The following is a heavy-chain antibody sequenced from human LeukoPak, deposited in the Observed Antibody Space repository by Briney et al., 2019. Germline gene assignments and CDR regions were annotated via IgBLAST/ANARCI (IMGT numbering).Heavy chain of an antibody. CDR2: INHSGST. CDR3: ARTPGSIASYYYYGMDV. V-gene: IGHV4-34*01. Sequence: SETLSLTCAVYGGSFSGYYWSWIRQPPGKGLEWIGEINHSGSTNYNPSLKSRVTISVDTSKNQFSLKLSSVTAADTAVYYCARTPGSIASYYYYGMDVWGQGTTVTVSS. J-gene: IGHJ6*02. D-gene: IGHD6-6*01. CDR1: GGSFSGYY.